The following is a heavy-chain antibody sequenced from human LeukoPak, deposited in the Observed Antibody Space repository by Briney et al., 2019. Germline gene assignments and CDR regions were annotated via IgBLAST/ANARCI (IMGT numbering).Heavy chain of an antibody. CDR1: GFIFSRYA. CDR2: ISYDGSNK. Sequence: PGSSLRLSCAASGFIFSRYAMHWVRQAPGKGLEWLALISYDGSNKYYADSMKGRFTISRDNSKNTLYLQMNSLGAEDTAVYFCAREHYYDSSGFYRDFDCWGQGTLVTVSS. V-gene: IGHV3-30-3*01. CDR3: AREHYYDSSGFYRDFDC. D-gene: IGHD3-22*01. J-gene: IGHJ4*02.